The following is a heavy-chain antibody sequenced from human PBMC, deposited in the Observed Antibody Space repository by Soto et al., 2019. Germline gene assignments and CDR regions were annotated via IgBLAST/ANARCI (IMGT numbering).Heavy chain of an antibody. CDR3: ARLRRDIVVVAALYLDH. V-gene: IGHV4-61*01. J-gene: IGHJ4*02. Sequence: QVQLQESGPGLVKPSETLSLTCTVSGGSVSSGSYHWSWIRQPPGQGLEWIGYIYYSGSTNYNPSLKSRFTISVDTSKNQFSLKLSSVTAAATAVYYCARLRRDIVVVAALYLDHWGQGTLVTVSS. D-gene: IGHD2-2*01. CDR2: IYYSGST. CDR1: GGSVSSGSYH.